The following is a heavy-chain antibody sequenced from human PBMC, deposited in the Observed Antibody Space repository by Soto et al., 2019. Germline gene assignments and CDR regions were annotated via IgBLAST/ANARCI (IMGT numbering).Heavy chain of an antibody. CDR2: IYYSGST. J-gene: IGHJ4*02. CDR1: GGSISSYY. Sequence: PSETLSLTCTVSGGSISSYYWSWIRQPPGKGLEWIGYIYYSGSTNYNPSLKSRVTISVDTSKNQFSLKPSSVTAADTAVYYCARDQAAAGRKGFDYWGQGTLVTVSS. CDR3: ARDQAAAGRKGFDY. D-gene: IGHD6-13*01. V-gene: IGHV4-59*01.